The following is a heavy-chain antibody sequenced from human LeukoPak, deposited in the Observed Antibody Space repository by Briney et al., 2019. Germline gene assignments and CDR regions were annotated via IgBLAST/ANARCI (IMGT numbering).Heavy chain of an antibody. CDR3: ARREYYYDSSDSSNDY. V-gene: IGHV3-66*04. D-gene: IGHD3-22*01. Sequence: GGSLRLSCAASGFTVSSNYMSWVRQAPGKGLEWVSVIYSGGSTYYADSVKGRFTISRDNSKNTLYLQMNSLRAEDTAVYYCARREYYYDSSDSSNDYWGQGTLVTVSS. J-gene: IGHJ4*02. CDR1: GFTVSSNY. CDR2: IYSGGST.